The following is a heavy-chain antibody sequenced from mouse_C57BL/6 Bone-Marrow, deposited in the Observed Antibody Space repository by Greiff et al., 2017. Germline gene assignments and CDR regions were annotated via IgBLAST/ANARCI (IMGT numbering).Heavy chain of an antibody. J-gene: IGHJ4*01. D-gene: IGHD2-4*01. CDR1: GYTFTDHS. Sequence: QVQLQQSDAELVKPGASVKISCKVSGYTFTDHSIHWMKQRPEQGLEWIGYIYPRDGSTKYNAKLTGKATLTADKSSSTASMQLNSLTSKDSAVYFCAGEGLRRRYAMDYWGQGTSVTVSS. CDR2: IYPRDGST. V-gene: IGHV1-78*01. CDR3: AGEGLRRRYAMDY.